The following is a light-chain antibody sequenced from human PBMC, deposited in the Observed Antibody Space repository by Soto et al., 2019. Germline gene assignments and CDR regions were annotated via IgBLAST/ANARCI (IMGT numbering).Light chain of an antibody. CDR3: AAWDDSRVV. CDR2: SNN. CDR1: SSNIGSNT. Sequence: QSVLTQPPSASGTPGQRVTISCSGSSSNIGSNTVNWYQQLPGTAPKLLIYSNNQRPSGVPDRFSGSKSGTSDSLAISGLQSEDEADYYCAAWDDSRVVFGGGTKLTVL. V-gene: IGLV1-44*01. J-gene: IGLJ2*01.